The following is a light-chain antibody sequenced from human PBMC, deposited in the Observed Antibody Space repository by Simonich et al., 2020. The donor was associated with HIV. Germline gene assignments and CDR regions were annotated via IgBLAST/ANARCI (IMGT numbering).Light chain of an antibody. CDR2: AAS. Sequence: AIRMTQSPSSLSASTGDRVTITCRASQGISSYLAWYQQKPGKAPKVLIYAASTLQSGVPSRFSGSGSGTDFTLTISCLQSEDFATYYCQQYYSYPPTFGGGTKVEIK. V-gene: IGKV1-8*01. CDR1: QGISSY. CDR3: QQYYSYPPT. J-gene: IGKJ4*01.